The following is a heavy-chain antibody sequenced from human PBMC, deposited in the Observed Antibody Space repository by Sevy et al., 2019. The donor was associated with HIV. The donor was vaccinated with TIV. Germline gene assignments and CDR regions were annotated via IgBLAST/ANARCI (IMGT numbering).Heavy chain of an antibody. CDR3: AKRGGSYGDVIDY. CDR1: GFTFITYG. V-gene: IGHV3-23*01. D-gene: IGHD4-17*01. J-gene: IGHJ4*02. Sequence: WGSLRLSCAASGFTFITYGMSWVRQAPGKGLEWVSTISGSGGSTNYADSVKGRFTISRDNSKNTLYLQMNSLRAEDTAVYYCAKRGGSYGDVIDYWGQGTMVTVSS. CDR2: ISGSGGST.